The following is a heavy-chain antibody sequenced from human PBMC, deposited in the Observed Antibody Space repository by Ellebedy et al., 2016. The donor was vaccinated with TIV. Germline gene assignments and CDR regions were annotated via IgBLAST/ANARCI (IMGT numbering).Heavy chain of an antibody. V-gene: IGHV3-74*03. J-gene: IGHJ4*02. CDR2: INGDGTTT. Sequence: PGGSLRLSCAVSGFTFSSYWMQWVRQAPGKGLVWVSGINGDGTTTTYADSVKGRFTISRDHAKNTLYLQMNSLRVEDTAVYFCARRKREGDYDYFGFDHWGQGTLVTVSS. CDR3: ARRKREGDYDYFGFDH. CDR1: GFTFSSYW. D-gene: IGHD5-12*01.